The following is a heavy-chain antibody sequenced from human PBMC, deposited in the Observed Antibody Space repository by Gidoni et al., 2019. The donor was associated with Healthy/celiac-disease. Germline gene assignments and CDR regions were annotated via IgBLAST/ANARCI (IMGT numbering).Heavy chain of an antibody. J-gene: IGHJ6*03. V-gene: IGHV1-69*01. CDR2: IIPSFGTA. CDR3: ARYSREGYCSGGSCPYYMDV. D-gene: IGHD2-15*01. Sequence: QVQLVQSGAEVKKPGSSVKVSCKASGGTFSSYAISWVRQAPGQGLEWMGGIIPSFGTANYAQKFQGRVTITADESTSTAYMELSSLRSEDTAVYYCARYSREGYCSGGSCPYYMDVWGKGTTVTVSS. CDR1: GGTFSSYA.